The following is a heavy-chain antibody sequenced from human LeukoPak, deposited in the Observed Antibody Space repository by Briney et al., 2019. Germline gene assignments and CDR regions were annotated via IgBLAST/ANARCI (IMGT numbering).Heavy chain of an antibody. V-gene: IGHV1-2*02. J-gene: IGHJ3*02. D-gene: IGHD6-6*01. CDR3: ARDRNSGSSLDI. CDR2: SYPYSGDT. CDR1: VYTVTGYY. Sequence: SVKVSFKASVYTVTGYYIHWVRQSPGQGLEWMVWSYPYSGDTTYAQNFQGRVTMPRDTPISTAYMELSSLKSDDTAVYYCARDRNSGSSLDIWGQGTMLTVSS.